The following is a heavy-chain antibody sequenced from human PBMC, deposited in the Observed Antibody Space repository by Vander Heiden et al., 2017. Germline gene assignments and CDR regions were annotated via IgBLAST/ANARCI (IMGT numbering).Heavy chain of an antibody. CDR2: ISGSGYNI. Sequence: EVQLVESGGGLVKPGRPLRLSCAASAFTVSTYTMDWVCQAPGKGLEWVSSISGSGYNIYYADSVKGRFTISRDNAKNSLYLQMNSLRAEDTAVYYCARHHCTGGSCRGYFDFWGQGTLVTVSS. V-gene: IGHV3-21*01. D-gene: IGHD2-8*02. J-gene: IGHJ4*02. CDR3: ARHHCTGGSCRGYFDF. CDR1: AFTVSTYT.